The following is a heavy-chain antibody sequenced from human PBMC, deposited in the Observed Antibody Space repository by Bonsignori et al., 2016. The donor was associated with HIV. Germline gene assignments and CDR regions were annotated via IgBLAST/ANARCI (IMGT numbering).Heavy chain of an antibody. CDR3: ARDQRCSGGSCYSGLSY. CDR2: IIPIFGTA. Sequence: WVRQAPGQGLEWMGGIIPIFGTANYAQKFQGRATITADESTSTAYMELSSLRSEDTAVYYCARDQRCSGGSCYSGLSYWGQGTLVTVSS. V-gene: IGHV1-69*01. D-gene: IGHD2-15*01. J-gene: IGHJ4*02.